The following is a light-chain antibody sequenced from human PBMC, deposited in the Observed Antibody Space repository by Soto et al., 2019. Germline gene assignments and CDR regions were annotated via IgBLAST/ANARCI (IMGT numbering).Light chain of an antibody. CDR2: DTS. CDR3: QQRFKWPPLT. CDR1: QSIIRF. J-gene: IGKJ5*01. Sequence: EIVLTQSPATLALSPGERATLSCRASQSIIRFLAWYQHKPGQAPRLLIYDTSNRATGIPARFSGSGSQTDFTLTISSLEPEDFAVDYCQQRFKWPPLTFGQGTRLEIK. V-gene: IGKV3-11*01.